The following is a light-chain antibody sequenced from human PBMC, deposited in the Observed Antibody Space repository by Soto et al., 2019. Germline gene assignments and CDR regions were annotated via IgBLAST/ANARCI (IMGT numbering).Light chain of an antibody. V-gene: IGKV1-5*03. CDR2: GVS. CDR1: QTISHW. J-gene: IGKJ1*01. CDR3: QQYADYSWT. Sequence: DIQMTQSPSTLSASVGDRVTITCRASQTISHWLAWFQQKPGKAPNLLIYGVSSVESGVPSRFSGSGSGTEFTLTISNLQPDDFATYYCQQYADYSWTFGQGTKVES.